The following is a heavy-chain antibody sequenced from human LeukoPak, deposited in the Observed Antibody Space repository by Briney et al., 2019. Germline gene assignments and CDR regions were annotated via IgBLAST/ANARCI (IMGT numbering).Heavy chain of an antibody. D-gene: IGHD2-2*02. CDR1: GGTLSTHA. CDR3: ARVHCTSTVCYTGWCDP. CDR2: ITPIFGRA. J-gene: IGHJ5*02. V-gene: IGHV1-69*05. Sequence: ASVKVSCKASGGTLSTHAISWVRQAPGQGLEWMGGITPIFGRANYAQKFQGRVTITTEESTSTAYMELSSLRSEDTAVYYCARVHCTSTVCYTGWCDPWGQGTLVNVSS.